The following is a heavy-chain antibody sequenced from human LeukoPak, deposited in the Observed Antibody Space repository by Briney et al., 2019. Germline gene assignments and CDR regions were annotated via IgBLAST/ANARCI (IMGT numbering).Heavy chain of an antibody. CDR3: ARLSDSSSWNFDY. J-gene: IGHJ4*02. CDR1: GFTFNNYG. Sequence: PGGSLRLSCAASGFTFNNYGMNWVRQAPGKGLEWVSYISSSGSTIYYADSVKGRFTISRDNAKNSLYLQMNSLRAEDTAVYYCARLSDSSSWNFDYWGQGTLVTVSS. D-gene: IGHD6-13*01. CDR2: ISSSGSTI. V-gene: IGHV3-48*04.